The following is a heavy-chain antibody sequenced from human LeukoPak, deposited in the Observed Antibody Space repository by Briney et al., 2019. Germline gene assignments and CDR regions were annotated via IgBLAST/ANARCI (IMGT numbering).Heavy chain of an antibody. D-gene: IGHD3-16*01. CDR2: ISSSSSTI. CDR1: GFTFSSYS. Sequence: GGSLRLSCAASGFTFSSYSIQWVRQAPGKGLEWVSHISSSSSTISYADSVKGRFTVSRDNAKNSLCLQMSNLRAEDTAVYFCARGGGLDVWGQGATVTVSS. V-gene: IGHV3-48*01. CDR3: ARGGGLDV. J-gene: IGHJ6*02.